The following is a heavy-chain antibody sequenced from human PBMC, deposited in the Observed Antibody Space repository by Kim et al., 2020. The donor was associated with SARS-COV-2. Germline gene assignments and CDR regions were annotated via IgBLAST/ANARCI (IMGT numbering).Heavy chain of an antibody. Sequence: KGRFTITRDNSKNTLYLQMNSLRAEDTAVYYCARDRILWWDVLGTGAFDIWGQGTMVTVSS. CDR3: ARDRILWWDVLGTGAFDI. J-gene: IGHJ3*02. D-gene: IGHD2-21*01. V-gene: IGHV3-30*01.